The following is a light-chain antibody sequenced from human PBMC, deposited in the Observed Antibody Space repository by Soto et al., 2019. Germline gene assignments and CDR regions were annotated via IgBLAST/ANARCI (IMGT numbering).Light chain of an antibody. V-gene: IGKV3-20*01. CDR3: QQYGTSPT. CDR2: GAS. CDR1: QSLITRD. Sequence: EIVLTQSPGTLSLFPGERATLSCRASQSLITRDLAWYQQKPGQAPRLLIYGASSRATGIPDRFSGSGSGTDFTLTISRLEPEEFAVSYCQQYGTSPTFGQGTRLEIK. J-gene: IGKJ5*01.